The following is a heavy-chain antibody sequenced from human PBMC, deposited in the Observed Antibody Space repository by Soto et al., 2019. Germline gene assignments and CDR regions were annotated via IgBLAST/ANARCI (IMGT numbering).Heavy chain of an antibody. V-gene: IGHV1-18*01. Sequence: ASVKVSCKVSGYRFTTYGINWVRQAPGQGLEWVGWFNPDNQNTNYAQKFQDRVSLTTDSSTNTAYMELRDLRSDDTAVYYCARVRFGDPVDLWGQGSRGTV. CDR3: ARVRFGDPVDL. CDR2: FNPDNQNT. CDR1: GYRFTTYG. D-gene: IGHD3-16*01. J-gene: IGHJ4*02.